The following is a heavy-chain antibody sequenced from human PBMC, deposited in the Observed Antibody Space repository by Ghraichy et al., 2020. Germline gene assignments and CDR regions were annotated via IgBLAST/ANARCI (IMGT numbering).Heavy chain of an antibody. J-gene: IGHJ4*02. Sequence: SQTLSLTCAAYGGSFSGYYWSWIRQPPGKGLEWIGEINHSGSTNYNPSLKSRVTISVDTSKNQFSLKLSSVTAADTAVYYCATQEYGSGWYWGQGTLVTVSS. CDR2: INHSGST. CDR3: ATQEYGSGWY. D-gene: IGHD3-10*01. CDR1: GGSFSGYY. V-gene: IGHV4-34*01.